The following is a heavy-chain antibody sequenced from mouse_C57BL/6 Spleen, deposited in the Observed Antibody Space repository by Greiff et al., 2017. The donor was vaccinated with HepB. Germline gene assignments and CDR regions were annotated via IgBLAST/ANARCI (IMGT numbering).Heavy chain of an antibody. CDR1: GYAFSSYW. CDR2: IYPGDGDT. Sequence: VKLQQSGAELVKPGASVKISCKASGYAFSSYWMNWVKQRPGKGLEWIGQIYPGDGDTNYNGKFKGKATLTADKSSSTAYMQLSSLTSEDSAVYFCARKVYDGYPDYWGQGTTLTVSS. V-gene: IGHV1-80*01. D-gene: IGHD2-3*01. CDR3: ARKVYDGYPDY. J-gene: IGHJ2*01.